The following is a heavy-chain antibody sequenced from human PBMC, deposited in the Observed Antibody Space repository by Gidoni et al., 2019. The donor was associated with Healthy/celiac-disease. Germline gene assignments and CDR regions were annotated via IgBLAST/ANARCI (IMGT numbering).Heavy chain of an antibody. Sequence: EVQLVESGGGLVQPGRSLRLSCAASGFTFDDYALHWVRQAPGKGLEWVSGISGNSGSIGYADSVKGRFTISRDNAKNSRYLQMNSLRAEDTALYYCAKDGYRYSSGWYSPDYWGQGTLVTVSS. CDR2: ISGNSGSI. CDR3: AKDGYRYSSGWYSPDY. CDR1: GFTFDDYA. D-gene: IGHD6-19*01. J-gene: IGHJ4*02. V-gene: IGHV3-9*01.